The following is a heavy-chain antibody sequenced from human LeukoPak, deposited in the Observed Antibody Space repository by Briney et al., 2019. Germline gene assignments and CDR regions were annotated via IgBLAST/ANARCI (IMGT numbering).Heavy chain of an antibody. J-gene: IGHJ4*02. V-gene: IGHV3-48*04. D-gene: IGHD2-2*02. CDR2: ITGNSGTI. CDR1: GFTFSGFS. CDR3: ARASYCSSITCYTAFDY. Sequence: GGSLRLSCAASGFTFSGFSMNWVRQAPGKGLEWLTYITGNSGTIYYADSVKGRFTISRDNAKNSLYLQMNSLRAEDTAVYYCARASYCSSITCYTAFDYWGQGTLVTVSS.